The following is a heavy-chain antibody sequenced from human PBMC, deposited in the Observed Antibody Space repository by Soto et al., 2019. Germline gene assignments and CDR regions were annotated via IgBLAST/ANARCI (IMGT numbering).Heavy chain of an antibody. CDR3: ATRQQLWSGYHGMDV. CDR1: GYTFISYD. V-gene: IGHV1-8*01. CDR2: MNPNSGIT. Sequence: QGQLVQSGAEVKKPGASVKVSCKASGYTFISYDINWVRQVTGEWLEWLGWMNPNSGITGHAQKLPGRVTMTRNSSIHTAYMELRSLTSEYTADYFCATRQQLWSGYHGMDVWGQGTTVTVSS. J-gene: IGHJ6*02. D-gene: IGHD6-13*01.